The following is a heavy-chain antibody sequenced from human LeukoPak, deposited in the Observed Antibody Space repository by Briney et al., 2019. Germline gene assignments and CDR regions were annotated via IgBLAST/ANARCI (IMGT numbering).Heavy chain of an antibody. Sequence: SETLSLTCTVSGGSISSSSYYWGWIRQPPGKGLEWIGSIYYSGSTYYNPSLKSRVTISVDTSKNQFSLKLSSVTAADTAVYYCACGGEKEWLLLPYFDYWGQGTLVTVSS. CDR3: ACGGEKEWLLLPYFDY. D-gene: IGHD3-22*01. V-gene: IGHV4-39*01. CDR1: GGSISSSSYY. J-gene: IGHJ4*02. CDR2: IYYSGST.